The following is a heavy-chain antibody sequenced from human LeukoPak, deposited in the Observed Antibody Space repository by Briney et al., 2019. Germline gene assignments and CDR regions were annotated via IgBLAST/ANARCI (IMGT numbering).Heavy chain of an antibody. CDR1: GFTFSSYA. CDR3: AKDLHGEQDLGY. J-gene: IGHJ4*02. CDR2: ISYDGSNK. V-gene: IGHV3-30*18. Sequence: GGSLRLSCAASGFTFSSYAMSWVRQAPGKGLEWVAVISYDGSNKYYADSVKGRFTISRDNSKNTLYLQMNSLRAEDTAVYYCAKDLHGEQDLGYWGQGTLVTVSS. D-gene: IGHD4-17*01.